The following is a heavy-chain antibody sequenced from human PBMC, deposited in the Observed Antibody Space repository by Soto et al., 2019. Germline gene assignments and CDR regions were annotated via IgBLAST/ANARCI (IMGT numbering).Heavy chain of an antibody. CDR2: ISGYNFNT. CDR3: ATLYCSSSSCQLDY. CDR1: GYTFTSYG. V-gene: IGHV1-18*01. J-gene: IGHJ4*02. Sequence: QVQLVQSGTEVKKPGASVKVSCKASGYTFTSYGISWIRQAPGQGPEWMGWISGYNFNTFYTQKFQGRVTVTSDTSTNTVYMELRGLRSDDTAVYYCATLYCSSSSCQLDYWGQGTLVTVSS. D-gene: IGHD2-2*01.